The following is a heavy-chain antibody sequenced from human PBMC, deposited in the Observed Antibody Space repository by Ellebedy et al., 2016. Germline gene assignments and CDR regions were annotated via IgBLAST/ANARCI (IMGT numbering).Heavy chain of an antibody. J-gene: IGHJ4*02. CDR3: ARPPRAARNYFDY. CDR2: IYPGDSDT. V-gene: IGHV5-51*01. CDR1: GYSFTSYW. Sequence: GESLKISXKGSGYSFTSYWIGWVRQMPGKGLEWMGIIYPGDSDTRYSPSFQGQVTISADKSISTAYLQWSSLKASDTAMYYCARPPRAARNYFDYWGQGTLVTVSS. D-gene: IGHD6-6*01.